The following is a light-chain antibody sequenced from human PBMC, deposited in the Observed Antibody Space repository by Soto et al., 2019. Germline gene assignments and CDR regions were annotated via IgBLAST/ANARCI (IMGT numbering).Light chain of an antibody. Sequence: EIVLTQSPATLSLSPGERATLSFRASQSVSSYLAWYQQKPGQAPRLLIYDASNRATGIPARFSGSGSGTDFTLTISSLEPEDFAVYYCQQRSNWTFGQGTKWIS. CDR1: QSVSSY. V-gene: IGKV3-11*01. CDR2: DAS. CDR3: QQRSNWT. J-gene: IGKJ1*01.